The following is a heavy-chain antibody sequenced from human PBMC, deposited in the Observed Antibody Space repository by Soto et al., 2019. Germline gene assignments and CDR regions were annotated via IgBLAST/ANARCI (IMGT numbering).Heavy chain of an antibody. CDR2: IWYDGSNK. V-gene: IGHV3-33*01. CDR3: ARDQDSVWGSYRQIYYYYGMDV. J-gene: IGHJ6*02. CDR1: GFTFSSYG. D-gene: IGHD3-16*02. Sequence: GGSLRLSCVASGFTFSSYGMHWVRQAPGKGLEWVAVIWYDGSNKYYADSVKGRFTISRDNSKNTLYLQMNSLRAEDTAVYYCARDQDSVWGSYRQIYYYYGMDVWGQGTKVTVSS.